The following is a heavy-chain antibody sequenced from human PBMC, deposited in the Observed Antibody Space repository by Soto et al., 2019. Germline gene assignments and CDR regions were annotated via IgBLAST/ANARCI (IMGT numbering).Heavy chain of an antibody. J-gene: IGHJ5*02. CDR3: ASNRGGYYYGSGSRRGFWFDP. D-gene: IGHD3-10*01. V-gene: IGHV4-34*01. CDR2: INHSGST. Sequence: PSETLSLTCAVYGGSFSGYYWSWIRQPPGKGLEWIGEINHSGSTNYNPSLKSRVTISVDTSKNQFSLKLSSVTAADTAVYYCASNRGGYYYGSGSRRGFWFDPWGQGTLVTVSS. CDR1: GGSFSGYY.